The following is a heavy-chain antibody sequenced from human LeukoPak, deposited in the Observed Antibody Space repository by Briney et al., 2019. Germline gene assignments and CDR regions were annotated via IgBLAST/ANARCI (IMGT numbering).Heavy chain of an antibody. CDR2: IKQDGSEK. Sequence: PGGSLRLSCAASGFTFSNYWMSWVRQAPGKGLEWVANIKQDGSEKYYVDSVKGRFTISRDNANNSLYLQMNSLRAEDTAVYYCARFADYYYMDVWGKGTTVTVSS. J-gene: IGHJ6*03. V-gene: IGHV3-7*01. CDR3: ARFADYYYMDV. CDR1: GFTFSNYW.